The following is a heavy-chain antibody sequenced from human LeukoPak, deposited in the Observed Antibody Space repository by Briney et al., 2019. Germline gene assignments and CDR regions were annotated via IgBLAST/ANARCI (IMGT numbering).Heavy chain of an antibody. D-gene: IGHD6-13*01. CDR1: GYRFNRYW. V-gene: IGHV5-51*01. CDR3: ARGSSCYPPCRPNWFDP. CDR2: HYPGDSDT. Sequence: ESLKTSLKGSGYRFNRYWIGLDRPIPGKGPELMGIHYPGDSDTRYSQSFQGQVTISADKSISTAYLQWSSLKASDTAMYYCARGSSCYPPCRPNWFDPWGQGTLVTVSS. J-gene: IGHJ5*02.